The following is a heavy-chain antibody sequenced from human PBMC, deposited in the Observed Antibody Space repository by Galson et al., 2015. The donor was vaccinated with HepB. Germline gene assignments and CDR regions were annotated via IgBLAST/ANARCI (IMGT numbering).Heavy chain of an antibody. CDR1: GFTFGDYS. D-gene: IGHD3-3*01. V-gene: IGHV3-49*03. CDR2: IRSKGYGGTT. Sequence: SLRLSCAASGFTFGDYSMSWFRQAPGKGLEWVGSIRSKGYGGTTEYAASVKGRFTISRDDSKSIAYLQMNSLKIEDTAVYYCTRDSTPTILGVPHYYYFYMDVWGKGTTVTVSS. J-gene: IGHJ6*03. CDR3: TRDSTPTILGVPHYYYFYMDV.